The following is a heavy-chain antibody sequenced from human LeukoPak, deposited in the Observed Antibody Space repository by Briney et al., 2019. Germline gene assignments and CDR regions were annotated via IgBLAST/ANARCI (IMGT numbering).Heavy chain of an antibody. CDR1: GFSLSTSGVG. V-gene: IGHV2-5*01. D-gene: IGHD2-2*01. CDR2: IYWNDDK. CDR3: AHSVVVPAAMWYFDY. J-gene: IGHJ4*02. Sequence: SGPTLVNPTQPLTLTCTFSGFSLSTSGVGEGWIRQPPGKALEWLALIYWNDDKRYSPSLKSRLTITKDTSKNQVVLTMTNMDPVDTATYYCAHSVVVPAAMWYFDYWGQGTLVTVSS.